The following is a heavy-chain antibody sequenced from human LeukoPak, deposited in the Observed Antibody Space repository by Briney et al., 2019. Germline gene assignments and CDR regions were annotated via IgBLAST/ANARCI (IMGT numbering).Heavy chain of an antibody. CDR3: ARGKRANDAFDI. Sequence: GGSLRLSCAASGFTFSNYAMSWVRQAPGKGLEWVSYISSSGSTIYYADSVKGRFTISRDNAKNSLYLQMNSLRAEDTAVYYCARGKRANDAFDIWGQGTMVTVSS. J-gene: IGHJ3*02. CDR2: ISSSGSTI. CDR1: GFTFSNYA. V-gene: IGHV3-11*01.